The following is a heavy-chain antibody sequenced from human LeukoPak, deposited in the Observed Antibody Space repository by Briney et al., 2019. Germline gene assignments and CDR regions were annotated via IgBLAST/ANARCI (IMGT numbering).Heavy chain of an antibody. V-gene: IGHV3-30*02. Sequence: GGSLRLSCAASGFTFSSYGMHWVRQAPGKGLEWVAFIRYEGSNKYYADSVKGRFTISRDNSKNTLYLQMNSLRAEDTAVYYCANGEYCSSTSCHGSDYWGQGTLVTVSS. D-gene: IGHD2-2*01. CDR3: ANGEYCSSTSCHGSDY. CDR2: IRYEGSNK. CDR1: GFTFSSYG. J-gene: IGHJ4*02.